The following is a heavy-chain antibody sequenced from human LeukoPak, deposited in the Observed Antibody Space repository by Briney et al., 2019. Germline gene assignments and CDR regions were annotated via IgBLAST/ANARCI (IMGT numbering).Heavy chain of an antibody. Sequence: PSQTLSLTCTVSGGSISSGSYYWSWIRQPAGKGLEWIGRIYTSGSTNYNPSLKSRVTISVDTSKNQFSLKLSSVTAADTAVYYCARDPKDSSGYNTDYWGQGTLVTVSS. V-gene: IGHV4-61*02. CDR3: ARDPKDSSGYNTDY. D-gene: IGHD3-22*01. CDR1: GGSISSGSYY. J-gene: IGHJ4*02. CDR2: IYTSGST.